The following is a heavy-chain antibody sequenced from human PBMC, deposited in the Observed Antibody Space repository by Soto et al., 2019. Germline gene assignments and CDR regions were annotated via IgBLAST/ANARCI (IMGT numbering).Heavy chain of an antibody. D-gene: IGHD5-12*01. CDR2: IYPGDSDT. V-gene: IGHV5-51*01. J-gene: IGHJ4*02. CDR1: GYSFTSYW. CDR3: ARLREDIVAIRPYYFDY. Sequence: GESLKISCKGSGYSFTSYWIGWVRQMPGKGLEWMGIIYPGDSDTRYSPSFQGQVTISADKSISTAYLQWSSLKASDTAMYYCARLREDIVAIRPYYFDYWGQGTLVTVSS.